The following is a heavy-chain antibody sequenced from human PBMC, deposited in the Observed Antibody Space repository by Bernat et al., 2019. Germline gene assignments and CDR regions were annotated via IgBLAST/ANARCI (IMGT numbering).Heavy chain of an antibody. J-gene: IGHJ4*02. Sequence: GGGGGGGGGGRGVAWAGAGGAGGSEGRHWGRQAPGRGREGGAGIWYDGRNKYYADSVKGRFTISRDKSKNTLYLQMNSLRAEDTAVYYCAREGDYGDYVLDYWGQGTLVTVSS. D-gene: IGHD4-17*01. CDR2: IWYDGRNK. CDR1: GGAGGSEG. CDR3: AREGDYGDYVLDY. V-gene: IGHV3-33*01.